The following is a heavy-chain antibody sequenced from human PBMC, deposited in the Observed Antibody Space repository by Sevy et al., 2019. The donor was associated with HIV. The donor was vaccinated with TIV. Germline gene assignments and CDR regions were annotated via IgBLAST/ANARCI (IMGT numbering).Heavy chain of an antibody. CDR3: AREGCTKPHDY. CDR1: GFTFSKYS. V-gene: IGHV3-23*01. CDR2: LSFGCGEI. D-gene: IGHD2-8*01. J-gene: IGHJ4*02. Sequence: QHGGSLRLSCAASGFTFSKYSMSWVRQPPGKGLEWVSTLSFGCGEINHADSVKGRFTISRDNSKNSLYLQMNNLRAEDTAVYYCAREGCTKPHDYWGQGTLVTVSS.